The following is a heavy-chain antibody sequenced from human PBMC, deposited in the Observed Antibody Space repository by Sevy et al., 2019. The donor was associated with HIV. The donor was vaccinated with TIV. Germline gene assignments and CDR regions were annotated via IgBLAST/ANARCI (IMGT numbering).Heavy chain of an antibody. CDR2: IYYSGST. J-gene: IGHJ4*02. CDR1: GGSISSYY. V-gene: IGHV4-59*07. Sequence: SDTLSLTCTVSGGSISSYYWSWIRQPPGKGLEWIGYIYYSGSTNYNPSLKSRVTISVDTSKNQFSLKLSSVTAADTAVYYCARGDYYDSSGDELSASYYFDYWGQGTLVTVSS. D-gene: IGHD3-22*01. CDR3: ARGDYYDSSGDELSASYYFDY.